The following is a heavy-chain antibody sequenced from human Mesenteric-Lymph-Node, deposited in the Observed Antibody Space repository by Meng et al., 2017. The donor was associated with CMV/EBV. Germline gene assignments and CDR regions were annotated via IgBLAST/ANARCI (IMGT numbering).Heavy chain of an antibody. CDR2: VYGGGST. CDR3: ARSPYDFWSGYYTSWFDP. D-gene: IGHD3-3*01. J-gene: IGHJ5*02. Sequence: GGSLRLSCAVSGFTVSTNYLSWVRQAPGKGLEWVSAVYGGGSTYYTDSVKGRFTISRDDSKNTLYLQMNSLRAEDTAVYYCARSPYDFWSGYYTSWFDPWGQGTLVTVSS. CDR1: GFTVSTNY. V-gene: IGHV3-53*01.